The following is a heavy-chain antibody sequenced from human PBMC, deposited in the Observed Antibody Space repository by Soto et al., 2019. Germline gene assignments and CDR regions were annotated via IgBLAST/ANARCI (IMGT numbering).Heavy chain of an antibody. CDR1: GFTVSSNY. Sequence: GGSLRLSCAASGFTVSSNYMSWVRQAPGKGLEWVSVIYSGGSTYYADSVKGRFTIPRQNSKNTLYLQMNSLRAEDTAVYYCARDGGEVNWNDDYYYYGMDVWGQGTTVTVSS. D-gene: IGHD1-20*01. CDR2: IYSGGST. V-gene: IGHV3-66*01. CDR3: ARDGGEVNWNDDYYYYGMDV. J-gene: IGHJ6*02.